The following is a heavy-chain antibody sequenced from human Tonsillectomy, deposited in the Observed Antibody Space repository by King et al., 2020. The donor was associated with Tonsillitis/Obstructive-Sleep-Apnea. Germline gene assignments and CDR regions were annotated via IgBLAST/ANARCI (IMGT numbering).Heavy chain of an antibody. D-gene: IGHD3-10*01. CDR2: ISGGGGST. CDR1: GITFSSYA. CDR3: AKAMVQGIIITIFDY. V-gene: IGHV3-23*04. J-gene: IGHJ4*02. Sequence: VQLVESGGGLVQPGGSLRLSCAASGITFSSYAMSWVRQAPGKGLEWVSTISGGGGSTYYADSVKGRFTISGDNSKNTLYLQMNSLRAEDTAVYYCAKAMVQGIIITIFDYWGQGTLVTVSS.